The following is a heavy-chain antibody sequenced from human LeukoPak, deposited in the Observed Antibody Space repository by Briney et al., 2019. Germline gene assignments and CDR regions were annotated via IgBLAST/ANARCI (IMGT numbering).Heavy chain of an antibody. J-gene: IGHJ4*02. V-gene: IGHV5-51*01. D-gene: IGHD3-22*01. CDR3: ARPRYDSSGYYLYYFDY. CDR1: GYSFTSYW. Sequence: GESLKISCKGSGYSFTSYWIGWVRQMPGKGLEWMGIIYPGDSDTRYSPSFQGQVTISVDKSISTAYLQWSSLKASDTAMYYRARPRYDSSGYYLYYFDYWGQGTLVTVSS. CDR2: IYPGDSDT.